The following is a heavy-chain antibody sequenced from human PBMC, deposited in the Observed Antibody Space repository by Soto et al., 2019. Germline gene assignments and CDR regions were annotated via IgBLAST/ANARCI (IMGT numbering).Heavy chain of an antibody. CDR3: ARDRHDSSGYYYSWFDP. D-gene: IGHD3-22*01. V-gene: IGHV1-69*01. CDR2: IIPIFGTA. Sequence: QVQLVQSGAEVKKPGSSVKVSCKASGGTFSSYAISWVRQAPGQGLEWMGGIIPIFGTANYAQKFQGRVTINADESTSTAYMELSSLRSEDTAVYYCARDRHDSSGYYYSWFDPWGQGTLVTVSS. CDR1: GGTFSSYA. J-gene: IGHJ5*02.